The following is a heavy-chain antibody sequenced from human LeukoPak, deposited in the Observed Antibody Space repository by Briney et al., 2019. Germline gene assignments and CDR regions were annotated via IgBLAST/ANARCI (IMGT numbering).Heavy chain of an antibody. CDR2: IYTSGST. CDR3: ARSPRTYYYDSSGLET. CDR1: GGSISSYY. Sequence: PSETLSLTCTVSGGSISSYYWSWIRQPAGKGLEWIGRIYTSGSTNYNPSLKSRVTMSVDTSKNQFSLKLSSVTAADTAVYYCARSPRTYYYDSSGLETWGRGTLAPVSS. V-gene: IGHV4-4*07. D-gene: IGHD3-22*01. J-gene: IGHJ5*02.